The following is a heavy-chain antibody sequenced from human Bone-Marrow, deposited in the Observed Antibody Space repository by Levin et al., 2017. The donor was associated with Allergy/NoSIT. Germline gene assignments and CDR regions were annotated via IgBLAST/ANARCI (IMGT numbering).Heavy chain of an antibody. CDR2: LWHDGSDE. CDR1: GFVFSTFG. CDR3: ARDTNRGYFDL. Sequence: GGSLRLSCAASGFVFSTFGMHWVRQAPGKGLQWVALLWHDGSDEYYADSVKGRFTTFRDNSKKTLFLQMNSLRAEDTAVYYCARDTNRGYFDLWGQGTLVTVSS. J-gene: IGHJ4*02. D-gene: IGHD3-10*01. V-gene: IGHV3-33*01.